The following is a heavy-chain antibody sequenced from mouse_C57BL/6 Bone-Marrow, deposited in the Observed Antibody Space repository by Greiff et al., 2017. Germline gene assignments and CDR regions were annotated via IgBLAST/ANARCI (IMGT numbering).Heavy chain of an antibody. CDR1: GFTFSSYA. D-gene: IGHD1-2*01. Sequence: EVKLVESGEGLVKPGGSLKLSCAASGFTFSSYAMSWVRQTPEKRLEWVAYISSGGEYIYYADTVKGRFTISRDNARNTLYLQMSSLKSEDTAMYYCTRDARTTARRRFAYWGQGTLVTVSA. J-gene: IGHJ3*01. CDR2: ISSGGEYI. V-gene: IGHV5-9-1*02. CDR3: TRDARTTARRRFAY.